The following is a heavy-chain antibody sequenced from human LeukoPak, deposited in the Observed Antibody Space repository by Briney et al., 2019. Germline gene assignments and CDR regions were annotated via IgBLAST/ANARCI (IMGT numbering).Heavy chain of an antibody. CDR3: ARARSYCSSTSCYPRRDYYYYGMDV. J-gene: IGHJ6*02. V-gene: IGHV1-69*13. CDR2: IIPIFGTA. Sequence: RASVKVSCKASGGTFSSYAISWVRQAPGQGLEWMGGIIPIFGTANYAQKFQGRVTITADESTSTAYMELSSLRSDDTAVYYCARARSYCSSTSCYPRRDYYYYGMDVWGQGTTVTVSS. CDR1: GGTFSSYA. D-gene: IGHD2-2*01.